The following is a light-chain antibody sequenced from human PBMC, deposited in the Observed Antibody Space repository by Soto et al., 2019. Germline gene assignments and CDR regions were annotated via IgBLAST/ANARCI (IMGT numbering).Light chain of an antibody. CDR1: SSDVGLYDY. Sequence: QSALTQPASVSGSPGQSITISCTGTSSDVGLYDYVSWYQQHPGKAPQLMIYAVSNRPSGVSNRFSGSKSGTAASLTISGLQTEDEADYFCFSFTTDWTHVFGTGTKVTVL. CDR3: FSFTTDWTHV. V-gene: IGLV2-14*01. J-gene: IGLJ1*01. CDR2: AVS.